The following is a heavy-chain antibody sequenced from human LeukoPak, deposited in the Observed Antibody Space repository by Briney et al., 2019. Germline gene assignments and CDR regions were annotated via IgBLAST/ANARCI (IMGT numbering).Heavy chain of an antibody. CDR2: ISYDGSNK. D-gene: IGHD3-22*01. CDR3: ATQDGYDNSGQHGY. Sequence: TGGSLRLSCAASGFSFSNFGMHWVRQAPGKGLEWVAVISYDGSNKYFADSVKGRFTISRDNSKNTLYLQMNSLRAEDTAVYYCATQDGYDNSGQHGYWGQGTLVTVSS. J-gene: IGHJ4*02. CDR1: GFSFSNFG. V-gene: IGHV3-30*03.